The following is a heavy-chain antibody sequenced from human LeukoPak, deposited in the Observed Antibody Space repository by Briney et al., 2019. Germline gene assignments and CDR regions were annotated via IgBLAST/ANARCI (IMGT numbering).Heavy chain of an antibody. J-gene: IGHJ4*02. CDR1: GGSFGRYA. CDR3: ARAETLRYFDWLPAPFDY. D-gene: IGHD3-9*01. Sequence: SVKVSCKAPGGSFGRYAIHWVRQAPGQGLEWMGGIVPILGTANYAQKFQGRVTITADDSTGTAYMELTSLRSADTAVYYCARAETLRYFDWLPAPFDYWGQGTLVTVSS. V-gene: IGHV1-69*13. CDR2: IVPILGTA.